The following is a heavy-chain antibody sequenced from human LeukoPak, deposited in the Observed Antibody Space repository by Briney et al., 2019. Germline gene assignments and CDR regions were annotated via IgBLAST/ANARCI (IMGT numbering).Heavy chain of an antibody. Sequence: SETLSLTCTVSGGSISTYYWGWIRQPPGKGLEWIGSIYYSGSTYYNPSLKSRVTISVDTSKNQFSLKLSSVTAADTAVYYRARGGVVALDLWGRGTLVTVSS. CDR1: GGSISTYY. V-gene: IGHV4-39*07. CDR3: ARGGVVALDL. J-gene: IGHJ2*01. D-gene: IGHD2-15*01. CDR2: IYYSGST.